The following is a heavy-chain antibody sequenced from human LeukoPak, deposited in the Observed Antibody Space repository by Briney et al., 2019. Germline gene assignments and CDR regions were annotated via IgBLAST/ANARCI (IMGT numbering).Heavy chain of an antibody. D-gene: IGHD3-22*01. J-gene: IGHJ6*02. CDR2: IYYSWST. CDR3: ARGGYLDNYYYYGMDV. Sequence: SETLSLTCTASGGSISSYYWSWIRQPPGKGLEWIGYIYYSWSTNYNPSLKSRVTISVDTSKNQFSLKLSSVTAADTAVYYCARGGYLDNYYYYGMDVWGQGTTVTVSS. V-gene: IGHV4-59*01. CDR1: GGSISSYY.